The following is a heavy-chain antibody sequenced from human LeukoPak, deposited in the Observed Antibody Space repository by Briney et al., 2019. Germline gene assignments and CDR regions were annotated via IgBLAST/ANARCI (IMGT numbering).Heavy chain of an antibody. CDR1: VFXFSSYA. J-gene: IGHJ6*02. Sequence: GGSLRLSCSASVFXFSSYAIHWVRQAPGKGLEYVSAISDSGGSTYYADSVKGRFTISRDNSKNTLYLQMSSLRAEDTAVYFCVRGYSFGPYGMDVWGQGTTVTVSS. D-gene: IGHD2-15*01. CDR3: VRGYSFGPYGMDV. CDR2: ISDSGGST. V-gene: IGHV3-64D*09.